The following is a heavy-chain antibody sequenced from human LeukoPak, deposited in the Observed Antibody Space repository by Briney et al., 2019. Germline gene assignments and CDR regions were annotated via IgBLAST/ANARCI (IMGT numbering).Heavy chain of an antibody. J-gene: IGHJ6*02. Sequence: ASVKVSCKASGYTFTSYGISWVRQAPGQGLEWMGWTSAYNGNTNYAQKLQGRVTMTTDTSTSTAYMELRSLRSDDTAVYYCARDYSNSDYYYYGMDVWGQGTTVTVSS. CDR2: TSAYNGNT. D-gene: IGHD4-11*01. CDR1: GYTFTSYG. CDR3: ARDYSNSDYYYYGMDV. V-gene: IGHV1-18*01.